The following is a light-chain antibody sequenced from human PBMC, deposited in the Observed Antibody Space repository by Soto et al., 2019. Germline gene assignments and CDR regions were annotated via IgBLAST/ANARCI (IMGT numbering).Light chain of an antibody. CDR2: GAS. CDR3: QKYNNWPPT. J-gene: IGKJ1*01. CDR1: QSVSSN. Sequence: EIVMTQSSATLSLSPGARATLSCRASQSVSSNLAWYQQKPGQAPRLLIYGASTRATGIPARFSGSGSGTEFTLTISSLQSEDFAVYYCQKYNNWPPTCGQGHKGAI. V-gene: IGKV3-15*01.